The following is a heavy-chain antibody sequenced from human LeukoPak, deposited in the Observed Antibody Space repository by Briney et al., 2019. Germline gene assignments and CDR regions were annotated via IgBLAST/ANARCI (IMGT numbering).Heavy chain of an antibody. J-gene: IGHJ4*02. V-gene: IGHV4-59*01. D-gene: IGHD2-15*01. CDR3: ARVPGSSSFDY. CDR2: IYYSGST. Sequence: PSETLSLTCTVSGGSISSYYWSWIRQPPGKGLEWIGYIYYSGSTNYNPSLKSRVTISVDTSKNQFSLKLSSVTAADTAVYYCARVPGSSSFDYWGQGTLVTVSS. CDR1: GGSISSYY.